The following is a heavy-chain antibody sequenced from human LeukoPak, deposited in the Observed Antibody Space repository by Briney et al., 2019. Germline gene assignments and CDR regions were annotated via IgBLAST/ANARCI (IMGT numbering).Heavy chain of an antibody. V-gene: IGHV1-69*13. J-gene: IGHJ3*02. CDR3: ARAGEGTTGDAFDI. Sequence: GASVKVSCKASGYTFTSYGISWVRQAPGQGLEWMGGIIPIFGTANYAQKFQGRVTITADESTSTAYMELSSLRSEDTAVYYCARAGEGTTGDAFDIWGQGTMVTVSS. CDR1: GYTFTSYG. D-gene: IGHD1-7*01. CDR2: IIPIFGTA.